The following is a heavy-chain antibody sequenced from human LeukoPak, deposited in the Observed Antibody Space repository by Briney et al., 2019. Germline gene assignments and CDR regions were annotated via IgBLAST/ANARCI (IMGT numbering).Heavy chain of an antibody. J-gene: IGHJ3*02. Sequence: ASVKVSCKASGYTFTSYDINWVRQATGQGLEWMGWMNPNSGNTSYAQKFQGRVTMTRNTSIGTAYMELSSLRSEDTAVYYCAADYGGNSDAFDIWGQGTMVTVSS. D-gene: IGHD4-17*01. CDR3: AADYGGNSDAFDI. V-gene: IGHV1-8*01. CDR2: MNPNSGNT. CDR1: GYTFTSYD.